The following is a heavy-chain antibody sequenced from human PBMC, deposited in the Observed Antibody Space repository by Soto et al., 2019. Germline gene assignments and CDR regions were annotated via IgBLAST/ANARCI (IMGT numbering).Heavy chain of an antibody. Sequence: QVQLVQSGAEVKKPGASVKVSCKASGYTFTSYDINWVRQATGQGLVGMGWMNPNSGNTGYAQKFQGRVTTTRNTSTSTADMELSSLRSEDTAGEYWAREKTSDGMDVWSQGTTVTGSS. CDR3: AREKTSDGMDV. J-gene: IGHJ6*02. V-gene: IGHV1-8*01. CDR2: MNPNSGNT. CDR1: GYTFTSYD.